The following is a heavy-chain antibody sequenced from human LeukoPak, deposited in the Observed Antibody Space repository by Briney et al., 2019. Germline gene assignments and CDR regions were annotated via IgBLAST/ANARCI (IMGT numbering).Heavy chain of an antibody. J-gene: IGHJ6*03. CDR1: GYTFTSYG. Sequence: ASVKVSCKASGYTFTSYGISWVRQAPGQGLEWMGWISAYNGNTNYAQKLQGRVTMTTDTSTSTAYMELRSLRSDDTAVYYCARSPVTLWFGGLRYYYYYYMDVWGKGTTVTVSS. V-gene: IGHV1-18*01. CDR2: ISAYNGNT. D-gene: IGHD3-10*01. CDR3: ARSPVTLWFGGLRYYYYYYMDV.